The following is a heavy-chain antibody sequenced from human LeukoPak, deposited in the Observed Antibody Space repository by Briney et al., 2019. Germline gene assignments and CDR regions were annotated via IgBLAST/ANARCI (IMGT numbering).Heavy chain of an antibody. CDR2: INHSGST. J-gene: IGHJ4*02. Sequence: SETLSLTCAVYGGSFSGYYWSWIRQPPGKGLEWIGEINHSGSTNYNPSLKGRVTISVDTSKNQFSLKLSSVIAADTAVYYCARGMAEMATISSYFDYWGQGTLVTVSS. D-gene: IGHD5-24*01. CDR1: GGSFSGYY. V-gene: IGHV4-34*01. CDR3: ARGMAEMATISSYFDY.